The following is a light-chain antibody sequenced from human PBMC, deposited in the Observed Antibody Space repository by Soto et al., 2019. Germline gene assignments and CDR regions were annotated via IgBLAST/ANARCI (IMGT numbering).Light chain of an antibody. V-gene: IGKV3D-15*01. CDR2: GAS. CDR3: QQYDYWQIS. J-gene: IGKJ5*01. Sequence: EIVMTQSPATLSVSPGERATVSCRASQSVSGNLAWYQQKPGQAPRLLIYGASTRSSGIPARFSGSGSGTEFTLTISSVQSEDFAVYYCQQYDYWQISFGQGTRLEI. CDR1: QSVSGN.